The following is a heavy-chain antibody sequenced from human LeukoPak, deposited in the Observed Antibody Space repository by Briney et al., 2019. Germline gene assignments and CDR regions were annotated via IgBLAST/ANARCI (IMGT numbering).Heavy chain of an antibody. CDR1: GGPVSSFSYY. CDR2: ISYTGST. CDR3: ARLYCSRTSCYYGS. D-gene: IGHD2-2*01. Sequence: PSETLSLTCTVSGGPVSSFSYYWSWIRQPPGKRLEWIGYISYTGSTNYTHSLKSRVTISVDTSKNQFSLKLSSVTAADTAVYYCARLYCSRTSCYYGSWGQGTLVTVSS. J-gene: IGHJ5*02. V-gene: IGHV4-61*01.